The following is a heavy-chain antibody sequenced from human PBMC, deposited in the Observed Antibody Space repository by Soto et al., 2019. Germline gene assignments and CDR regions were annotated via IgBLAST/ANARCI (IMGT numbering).Heavy chain of an antibody. CDR2: IYYGGST. D-gene: IGHD3-9*01. CDR1: GGSMSPYY. J-gene: IGHJ5*02. Sequence: SETLSLTCSVFGGSMSPYYWSWIRQPPGKGLEWVGYIYYGGSTSYNPSLKSRVTISLETSKSQFSLRLSSVTAADTAVYYCARLGEYFRSLDPWGPRTLVTVSS. V-gene: IGHV4-59*08. CDR3: ARLGEYFRSLDP.